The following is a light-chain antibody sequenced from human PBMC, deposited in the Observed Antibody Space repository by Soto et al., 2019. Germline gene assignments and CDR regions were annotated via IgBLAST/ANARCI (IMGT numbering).Light chain of an antibody. Sequence: DIQMTQSPSTLSGSVGDRVTITCRASQTISSWLAWYQQKPGKAPKLLIYKASTLKSGVPSRFSGSGSGTEFTLTISSLQPDDFAVYYCQQRSDWLPITFGQGTRLEIK. J-gene: IGKJ5*01. CDR3: QQRSDWLPIT. V-gene: IGKV1-5*03. CDR1: QTISSW. CDR2: KAS.